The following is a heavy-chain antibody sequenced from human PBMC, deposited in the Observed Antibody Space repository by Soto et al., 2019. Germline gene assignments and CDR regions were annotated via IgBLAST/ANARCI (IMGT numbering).Heavy chain of an antibody. D-gene: IGHD4-17*01. V-gene: IGHV3-30*18. CDR1: GFTFSTYG. J-gene: IGHJ4*02. Sequence: GGSLRLSCAASGFTFSTYGMHWVRQAPGKGLEWVAVISYDGRNEYYAESVKGRLTISRDNYKNTLYLQMNSLRAEDTALYYCAKDHLMTTVTTVGYWGQGALVTVSS. CDR3: AKDHLMTTVTTVGY. CDR2: ISYDGRNE.